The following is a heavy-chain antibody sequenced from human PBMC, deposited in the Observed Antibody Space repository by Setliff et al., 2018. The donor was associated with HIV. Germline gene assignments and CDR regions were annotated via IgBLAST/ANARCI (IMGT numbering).Heavy chain of an antibody. D-gene: IGHD2-2*01. Sequence: SETLSLTCTVSGGSISSGYYYWSWIRQHPGKGLEWIGYIYYSGNPFYNPSLRSRVTISLDTSKNQFSLKLSSVTAADTVVYYCARGFDYAQRPPLYYFDYWGQGTLVTVSS. CDR1: GGSISSGYYY. J-gene: IGHJ4*02. CDR2: IYYSGNP. CDR3: ARGFDYAQRPPLYYFDY. V-gene: IGHV4-31*03.